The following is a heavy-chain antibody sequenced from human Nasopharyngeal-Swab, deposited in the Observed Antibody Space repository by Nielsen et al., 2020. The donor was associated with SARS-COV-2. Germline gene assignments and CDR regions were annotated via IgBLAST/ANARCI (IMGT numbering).Heavy chain of an antibody. CDR3: ARQDYYDRGFDY. D-gene: IGHD3-22*01. J-gene: IGHJ4*02. Sequence: WIRQPPGKGLEWIGSIYYSGSTYYNPSLKSRVTISVDTSKNQFSLKLSSVTAADTAVCYCARQDYYDRGFDYWGQGTLVTVSS. V-gene: IGHV4-39*01. CDR2: IYYSGST.